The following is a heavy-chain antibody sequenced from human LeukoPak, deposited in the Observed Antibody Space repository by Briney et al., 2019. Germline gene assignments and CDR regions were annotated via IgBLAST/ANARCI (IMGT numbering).Heavy chain of an antibody. J-gene: IGHJ4*02. CDR3: MGYGGNSF. Sequence: GGSLRLSCAASGFTFSNYAMSWVRQAPGKGLEWVSTISGSGGGIYYADSVKGRFTISRDHSENTLYLQMNSLRAEDAALYYCMGYGGNSFWGQGTLVTVPS. V-gene: IGHV3-23*01. CDR2: ISGSGGGI. D-gene: IGHD4-23*01. CDR1: GFTFSNYA.